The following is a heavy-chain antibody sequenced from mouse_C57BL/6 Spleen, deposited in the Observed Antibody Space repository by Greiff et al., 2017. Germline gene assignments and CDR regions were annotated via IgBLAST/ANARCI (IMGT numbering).Heavy chain of an antibody. CDR2: ISYDGSN. CDR1: GYSITSGYY. CDR3: ARGPYDADY. V-gene: IGHV3-6*01. D-gene: IGHD2-10*01. Sequence: EVHLVESGPGLVKPSQSLSLTCSVTGYSITSGYYWNWIRQFPGNKLEWMGYISYDGSNNYNPSLKNRISITRDTSKNQFFLKLNSVTTEDTATYYCARGPYDADYWGQGTTLTVSS. J-gene: IGHJ2*01.